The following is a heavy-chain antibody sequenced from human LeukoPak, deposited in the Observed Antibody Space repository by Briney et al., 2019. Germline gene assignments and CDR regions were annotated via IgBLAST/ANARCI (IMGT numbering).Heavy chain of an antibody. D-gene: IGHD3-3*01. CDR3: ARVRAPTYYDFWSGYFPAFDI. CDR1: GGSISSYY. Sequence: PSETLSLTCTVSGGSISSYYWSWIRQPPGKGLEWIGYIYYSGSTNYNPSLKSRVTISVDTSKNQFSLKLSSVTAADTAVYYCARVRAPTYYDFWSGYFPAFDIWGQGTMVTVSS. V-gene: IGHV4-59*01. CDR2: IYYSGST. J-gene: IGHJ3*02.